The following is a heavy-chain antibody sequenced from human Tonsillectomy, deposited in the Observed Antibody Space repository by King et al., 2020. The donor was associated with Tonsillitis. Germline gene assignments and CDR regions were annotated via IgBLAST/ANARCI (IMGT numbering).Heavy chain of an antibody. CDR1: GGSIRSYY. V-gene: IGHV4-59*01. Sequence: QVQLQESGPGLVKPSETLSLTCTVSGGSIRSYYWSWIRQPPGKGLEWMGYTYYSGSTNYNPSLKSRVTISVDTSKNQFSLKVTSVTAADTAVYYCARHIGASRAFDIWGQGTMVTVSS. CDR2: TYYSGST. J-gene: IGHJ3*02. CDR3: ARHIGASRAFDI. D-gene: IGHD3-3*01.